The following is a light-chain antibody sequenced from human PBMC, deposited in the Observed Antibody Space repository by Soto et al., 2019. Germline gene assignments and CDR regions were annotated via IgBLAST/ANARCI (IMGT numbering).Light chain of an antibody. V-gene: IGKV3-20*01. CDR3: QQYGSPPIT. CDR1: QTVHNAY. J-gene: IGKJ5*01. Sequence: EIVLTQSPGTLSLSPGERASLSCRASQTVHNAYLAWYQQKSGQAPRLLIVGASNRATGTPDRFSGSGSGTDFTLTISRLEPEDFAVYYCQQYGSPPITFGQGTRLEIK. CDR2: GAS.